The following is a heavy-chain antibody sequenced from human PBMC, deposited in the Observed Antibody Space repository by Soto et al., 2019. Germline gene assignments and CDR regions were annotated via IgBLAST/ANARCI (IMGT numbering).Heavy chain of an antibody. Sequence: QPGGSLRLSCAASGFTFSSYWMHWVRQAPGKGLVWVSRINSDGSSTTYADSVKGRFTISRDNAKNTLYLQMNSLRAEDTAVYYCARDQPGYSYGYGLGYWGQGTLVTVSS. CDR3: ARDQPGYSYGYGLGY. CDR2: INSDGSST. CDR1: GFTFSSYW. V-gene: IGHV3-74*03. D-gene: IGHD5-18*01. J-gene: IGHJ4*02.